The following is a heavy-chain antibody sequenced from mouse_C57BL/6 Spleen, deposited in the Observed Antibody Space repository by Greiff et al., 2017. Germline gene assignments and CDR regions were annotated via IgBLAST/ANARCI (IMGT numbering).Heavy chain of an antibody. J-gene: IGHJ4*01. Sequence: EVMLVESGGGLVKPGGSLKLSCAASGFTFSDYGMHWVRQAPEKGLEWVAYISSGSSTIYYADTVKGRFTISRDNAKNNLFLQMTSLRSEDTAMNYCARLLRMIDYYAMYYWGQGTSVTVAS. CDR3: ARLLRMIDYYAMYY. CDR1: GFTFSDYG. V-gene: IGHV5-17*01. CDR2: ISSGSSTI. D-gene: IGHD1-1*01.